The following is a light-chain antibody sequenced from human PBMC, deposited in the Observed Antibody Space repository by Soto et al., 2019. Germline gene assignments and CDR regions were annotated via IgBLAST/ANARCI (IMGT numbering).Light chain of an antibody. CDR2: GGN. V-gene: IGLV1-40*01. J-gene: IGLJ1*01. Sequence: QSVLTQPPSMSGAPGQRVTISCTGSSSNIGAGYAVHWYQQLPGAAPRLLIYGGNNRPSGVPDRFSGSRSGTSASLAITGLQAEDEADYYCQSYENSLSRSRVFRTGTKVTVL. CDR3: QSYENSLSRSRV. CDR1: SSNIGAGYA.